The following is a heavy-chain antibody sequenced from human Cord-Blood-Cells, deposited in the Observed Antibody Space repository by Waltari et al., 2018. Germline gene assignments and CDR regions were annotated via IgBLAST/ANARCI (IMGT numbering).Heavy chain of an antibody. CDR2: INHSGST. CDR3: ARSTLKWLRLRWFDP. J-gene: IGHJ5*02. CDR1: GGSFSGDY. Sequence: QVQLQQWGAGLLKPSETLSLTCAVYGGSFSGDYWSWLRQPPGKGLEWIGEINHSGSTNYNPSLKSRVTISVDTSKNQFSLKLSSVTAADTAVYYCARSTLKWLRLRWFDPWGQGTLVTVSS. V-gene: IGHV4-34*01. D-gene: IGHD5-12*01.